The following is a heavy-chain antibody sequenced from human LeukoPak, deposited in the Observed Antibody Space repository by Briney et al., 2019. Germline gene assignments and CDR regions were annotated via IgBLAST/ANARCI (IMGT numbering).Heavy chain of an antibody. CDR3: ARIVVVIAESGGGDY. Sequence: GRSLRLSCAASGFTFSSYAMHWVRQAPGKGLEWVAVISYDGSNKYYADSVKGRFTISRDNSKNTLYLQMNSLRAEDTAVYYCARIVVVIAESGGGDYWGQGTLVTVSS. D-gene: IGHD2-21*01. V-gene: IGHV3-30-3*01. J-gene: IGHJ4*02. CDR1: GFTFSSYA. CDR2: ISYDGSNK.